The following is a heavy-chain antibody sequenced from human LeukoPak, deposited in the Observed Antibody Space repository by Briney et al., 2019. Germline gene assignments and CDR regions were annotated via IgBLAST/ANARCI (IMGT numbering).Heavy chain of an antibody. CDR2: IKRKIDGETT. CDR1: GFTFSNAW. D-gene: IGHD4-17*01. J-gene: IGHJ4*02. Sequence: GGSLRLSCVASGFTFSNAWMSWVRQAPIKGLEWVGRIKRKIDGETTDYAAPVKGRFTISRDDSKNTLYLQMNSLKTEDTAVYYCTTRIPSVNHFDYWGQGTLVTVSS. V-gene: IGHV3-15*01. CDR3: TTRIPSVNHFDY.